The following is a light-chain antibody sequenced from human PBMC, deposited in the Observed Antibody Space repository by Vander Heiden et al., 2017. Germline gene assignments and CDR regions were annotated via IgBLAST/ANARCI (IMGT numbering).Light chain of an antibody. J-gene: IGKJ3*01. Sequence: IVLTQSPGTLSLSLGESASLSCRASQNISSDYLVWYQQKPGQAPSLLIFGASDRPTGVPDRFSGSGSGTDFSLTITTLEPEDFAVYYCQQIAKSPFTFGPGTTVDMK. CDR3: QQIAKSPFT. V-gene: IGKV3-20*01. CDR2: GAS. CDR1: QNISSDY.